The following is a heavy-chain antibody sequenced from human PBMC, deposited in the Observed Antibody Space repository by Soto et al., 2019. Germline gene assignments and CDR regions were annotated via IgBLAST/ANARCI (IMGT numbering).Heavy chain of an antibody. J-gene: IGHJ4*02. V-gene: IGHV3-49*04. CDR2: IRNKAYGGTI. CDR3: TTTQAYDFVWGSYH. D-gene: IGHD3-16*02. CDR1: GFTFGDHA. Sequence: GGSLRLSCTGSGFTFGDHAMSWVRQAPGKGLEWVGFIRNKAYGGTIEYAASVKGRFTISRDDSKSIAFLQMNSLKTEDTAVYYCTTTQAYDFVWGSYHWGQGT.